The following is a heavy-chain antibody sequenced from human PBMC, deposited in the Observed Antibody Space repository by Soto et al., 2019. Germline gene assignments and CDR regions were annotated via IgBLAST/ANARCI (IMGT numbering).Heavy chain of an antibody. CDR3: ARGRSSSYHDFDY. J-gene: IGHJ4*02. CDR1: GGSISSGGYY. Sequence: QVQLQESGPGLVKPSQTLSLTCTVSGGSISSGGYYWSWIGQHPGKGLEWIGYIYYSGSTYYNPPLKSRVTISVDTSKNQFSLKLSSVTAADTAVYYCARGRSSSYHDFDYWGQGTLVTVSS. D-gene: IGHD2-15*01. V-gene: IGHV4-31*03. CDR2: IYYSGST.